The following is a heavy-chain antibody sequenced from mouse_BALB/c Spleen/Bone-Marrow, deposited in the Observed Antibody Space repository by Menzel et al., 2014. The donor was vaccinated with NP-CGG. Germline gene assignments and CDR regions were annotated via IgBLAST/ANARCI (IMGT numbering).Heavy chain of an antibody. Sequence: QVQLQQSGAELVKPGASVKLSCKASGYTFSNYYMYWVKQRPGQGLEWIGESNPSNGGSNFNEKFKNKATLTVDKSSSTAYMQLSSLTSEDFAVYYCTRSNYGYWYFDVWGAGTTVTVSS. V-gene: IGHV1S81*02. CDR2: SNPSNGGS. J-gene: IGHJ1*01. D-gene: IGHD1-1*01. CDR3: TRSNYGYWYFDV. CDR1: GYTFSNYY.